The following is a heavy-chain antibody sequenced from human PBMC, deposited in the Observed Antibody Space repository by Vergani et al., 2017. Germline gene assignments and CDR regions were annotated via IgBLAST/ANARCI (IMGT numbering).Heavy chain of an antibody. Sequence: QVQLVETGGGVVQPVGSLRLYCATSGFSFNTYGAHWVRQAPGKGLEWVAFIGYDGRIKYNVDSVKGRFTISRDTSKKTLSLQMRSLRADDTAVCYCAKDGRENSDYGYFDYWGQGTLVTVSS. CDR1: GFSFNTYG. J-gene: IGHJ4*02. D-gene: IGHD4-17*01. CDR2: IGYDGRIK. CDR3: AKDGRENSDYGYFDY. V-gene: IGHV3-30*02.